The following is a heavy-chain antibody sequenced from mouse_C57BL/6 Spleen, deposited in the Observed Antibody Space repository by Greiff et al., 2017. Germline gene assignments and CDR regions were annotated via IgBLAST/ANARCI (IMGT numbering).Heavy chain of an antibody. CDR1: GYAFTNYL. Sequence: VQLQQSGAELVRPGTSVKVSCKASGYAFTNYLIEWVKQRPGQGLEWIGVINPGCGGTNYNEKFKGKATLTADKSSSTAYIQLSSLTSEDSAVSFFARCVGGRYPMDVWGPGTSVTVSS. CDR3: ARCVGGRYPMDV. CDR2: INPGCGGT. J-gene: IGHJ4*01. D-gene: IGHD3-3*01. V-gene: IGHV1-54*01.